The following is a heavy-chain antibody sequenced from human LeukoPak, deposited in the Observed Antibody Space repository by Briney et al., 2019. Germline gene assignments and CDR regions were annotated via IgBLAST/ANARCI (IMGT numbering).Heavy chain of an antibody. V-gene: IGHV3-23*01. CDR1: GFTFCSYA. Sequence: GGSLRLSCAASGFTFCSYAMTWVRQAPRGGLEWISAISGSTNTPYYAAPVKGQFTISKDNSKNTLYLQMISLRADDTAVYYWAKSGEVLRTTYYGMDVWGQGTTVTVSS. D-gene: IGHD2/OR15-2a*01. J-gene: IGHJ6*02. CDR3: AKSGEVLRTTYYGMDV. CDR2: ISGSTNTP.